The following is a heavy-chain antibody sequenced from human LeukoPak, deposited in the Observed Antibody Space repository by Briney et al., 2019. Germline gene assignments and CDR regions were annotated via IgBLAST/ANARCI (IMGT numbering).Heavy chain of an antibody. CDR2: INHSRST. Sequence: PSETLSLTCAVYGGSFSGYYWSWIRQPPGKGLEWIGEINHSRSTNFNPSLKSRVTISVHTSKNQFSLKLSSVTAADTAVYYCARGSSSWYTGNNWFDPWGQGTLVTVSS. V-gene: IGHV4-34*01. J-gene: IGHJ5*02. D-gene: IGHD6-13*01. CDR1: GGSFSGYY. CDR3: ARGSSSWYTGNNWFDP.